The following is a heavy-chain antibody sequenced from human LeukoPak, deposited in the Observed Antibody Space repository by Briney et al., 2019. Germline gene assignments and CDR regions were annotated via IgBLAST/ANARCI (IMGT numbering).Heavy chain of an antibody. CDR3: ARDERLLSFLK. V-gene: IGHV3-23*01. Sequence: GGSLRLPCAASGFTFSNYGLIWVRQAPGKGLGWVSGITGSGGSTYYADSVKGRFTISRDNSKNTLYLQMNSLRAEDTAIYYCARDERLLSFLKWGQGTLVTVSS. CDR2: ITGSGGST. J-gene: IGHJ4*02. CDR1: GFTFSNYG. D-gene: IGHD3-3*01.